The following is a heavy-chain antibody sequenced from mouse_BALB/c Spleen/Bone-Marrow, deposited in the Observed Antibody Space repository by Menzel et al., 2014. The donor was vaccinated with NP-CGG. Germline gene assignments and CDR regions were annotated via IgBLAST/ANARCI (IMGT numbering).Heavy chain of an antibody. D-gene: IGHD1-1*01. J-gene: IGHJ4*01. CDR2: ILPGSGGT. CDR3: ARKWPYYYGSDRDAMDY. Sequence: QVQLQQSGAELMKPGASVKISCKATGYTFSNYWIEWVKQRPGHGLEWIGEILPGSGGTNYNDEFKVKATFTADTSSNTAYMQLSSLTSEDSAVYYCARKWPYYYGSDRDAMDYWGQGTSVTVSS. V-gene: IGHV1-9*01. CDR1: GYTFSNYW.